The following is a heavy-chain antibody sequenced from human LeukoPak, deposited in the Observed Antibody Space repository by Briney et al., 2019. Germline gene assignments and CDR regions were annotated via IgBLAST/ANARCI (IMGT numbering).Heavy chain of an antibody. CDR1: GFTFSNAW. D-gene: IGHD2-15*01. CDR2: ISSSSSYI. CDR3: ARDLLGYCSGGSCSHYYGMDV. J-gene: IGHJ6*04. V-gene: IGHV3-21*01. Sequence: GGSLRLSCAASGFTFSNAWMNWVRQAPGKGLEWVSSISSSSSYIYYADSVKGRFTISRDNAKNSLYLQMNSLRAEDTAVYYCARDLLGYCSGGSCSHYYGMDVWGKGTTVTVSS.